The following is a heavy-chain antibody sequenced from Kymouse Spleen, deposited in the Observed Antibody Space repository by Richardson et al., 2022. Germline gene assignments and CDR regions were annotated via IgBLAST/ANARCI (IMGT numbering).Heavy chain of an antibody. D-gene: IGHD3-3*01. CDR1: GGSISSSNW. CDR2: IYHSGST. J-gene: IGHJ6*02. CDR3: ARDHTIFGVVIPYYYYYGMDV. V-gene: IGHV4-4*02. Sequence: QVQLQESGPGLVKPSGTLSLTCAVSGGSISSSNWWSWVRQPPGKGLEWIGEIYHSGSTNYNPSLKSRVTISVDKSKNQFSLKLSSVTAADTAVYYCARDHTIFGVVIPYYYYYGMDVWGQGTTVTVSS.